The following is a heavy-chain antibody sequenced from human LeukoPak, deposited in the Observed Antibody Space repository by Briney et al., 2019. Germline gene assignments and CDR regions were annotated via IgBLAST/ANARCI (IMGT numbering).Heavy chain of an antibody. Sequence: GGSLRLSCAASGFTFSTYAMSWVRQAPGKGLEWASAISGSGGSTYYADSVKGRFSISRDNSKNTLYLQMSSLRAEDTAVYYCAKVTSGSYSPFDYWGQGTLVTVSS. D-gene: IGHD1-26*01. CDR2: ISGSGGST. V-gene: IGHV3-23*01. J-gene: IGHJ4*02. CDR3: AKVTSGSYSPFDY. CDR1: GFTFSTYA.